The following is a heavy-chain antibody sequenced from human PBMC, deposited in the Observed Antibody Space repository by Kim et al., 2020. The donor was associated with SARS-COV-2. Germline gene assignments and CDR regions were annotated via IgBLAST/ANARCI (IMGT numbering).Heavy chain of an antibody. CDR2: ISGSGGST. CDR1: GFTFSSYA. CDR3: AKANVAVVIRALNY. D-gene: IGHD2-21*01. Sequence: GGSLRLSCAASGFTFSSYAMSWVRQAPGKGLEWVSAISGSGGSTYYADSVKGRFTISRDNSKNTLYLQMNSLRAEDTAVYYCAKANVAVVIRALNYWGQGTLVTVSS. J-gene: IGHJ4*02. V-gene: IGHV3-23*01.